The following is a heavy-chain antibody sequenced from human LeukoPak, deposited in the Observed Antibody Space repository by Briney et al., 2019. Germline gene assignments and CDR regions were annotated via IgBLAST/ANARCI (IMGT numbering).Heavy chain of an antibody. V-gene: IGHV4-39*01. CDR1: GGSISSSSYH. Sequence: SETLSLTCTVSGGSISSSSYHWGWIRQPPGKGLEWIGSIYYSGSTYYNPSLKSGVTISVDTSKNQFSLKLSSATAADTAVYYCAILLFGSSYYFDYWGQGTLVTVSS. D-gene: IGHD6-6*01. CDR2: IYYSGST. J-gene: IGHJ4*02. CDR3: AILLFGSSYYFDY.